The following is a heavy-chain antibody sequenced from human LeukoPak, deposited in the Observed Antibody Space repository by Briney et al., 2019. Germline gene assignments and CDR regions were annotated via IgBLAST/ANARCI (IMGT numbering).Heavy chain of an antibody. CDR1: GYSFIDFY. CDR2: INPNSGGT. CDR3: AITDYYYDSSGYYYYYYMDV. V-gene: IGHV1-2*02. J-gene: IGHJ6*03. D-gene: IGHD3-22*01. Sequence: ASVKVSCKASGYSFIDFYIHWLRQAPGQGLEWMGWINPNSGGTKYAQKLQGRVTMTTDTSTSTAYMELRSLRSDDTAVYYCAITDYYYDSSGYYYYYYMDVWGKGTTVTVSS.